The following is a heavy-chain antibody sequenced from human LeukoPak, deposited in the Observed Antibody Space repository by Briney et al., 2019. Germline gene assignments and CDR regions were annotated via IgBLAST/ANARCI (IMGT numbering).Heavy chain of an antibody. J-gene: IGHJ6*02. CDR2: ISSSSSYI. CDR3: ARAFDSSSWYNIQLPDYYYGMDV. Sequence: GESLKISCMGSGYSFTSYWIGWVRQAPGKGLEWVSSISSSSSYIYYADSVKGRFTISRDNAKNSLYLQMNSLRAEDTAVYYCARAFDSSSWYNIQLPDYYYGMDVWGQGTTVTVSS. D-gene: IGHD6-13*01. V-gene: IGHV3-21*01. CDR1: GYSFTSYW.